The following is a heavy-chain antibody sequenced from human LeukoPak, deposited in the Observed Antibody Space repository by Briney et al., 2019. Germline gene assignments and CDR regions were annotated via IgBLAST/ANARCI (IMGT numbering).Heavy chain of an antibody. J-gene: IGHJ3*02. CDR2: IHQSGST. CDR1: GGSISSSSYY. Sequence: SETLSLTCTVSGGSISSSSYYWGWIRQPPGKGLEWIGEIHQSGSTDYNPSLKTRVTVSVDTSKNQFSLKLSSVTAADTAVYYCARADSILTKRWLQSGAPRNAFDIWGQGTMVTVSS. CDR3: ARADSILTKRWLQSGAPRNAFDI. V-gene: IGHV4-39*07. D-gene: IGHD5-24*01.